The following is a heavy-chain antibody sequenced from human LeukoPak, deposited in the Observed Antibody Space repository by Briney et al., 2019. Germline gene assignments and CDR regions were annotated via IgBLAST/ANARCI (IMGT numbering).Heavy chain of an antibody. CDR3: ASLYCSSTSCYQSAYFDY. V-gene: IGHV4-39*01. Sequence: SETLSLTCTVSGGSISSSSYYWGWIRQPPGKGLEWIGSIYYSGSTYYNPSLKSRVTISVDTSKNQFSLKLSSVTAADTAVYYCASLYCSSTSCYQSAYFDYWGQGTLVTVPS. CDR2: IYYSGST. CDR1: GGSISSSSYY. D-gene: IGHD2-2*01. J-gene: IGHJ4*02.